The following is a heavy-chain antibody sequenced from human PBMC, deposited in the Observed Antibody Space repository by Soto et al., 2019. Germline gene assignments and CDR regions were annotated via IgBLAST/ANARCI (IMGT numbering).Heavy chain of an antibody. CDR3: ARAPSGPRYSAGRGWFDP. Sequence: QVHLVQSGAEVKKPGTSVRVSCKASGGAVSDYVIAWVRQAPGQGPEWMGGIIPSFGTANYAQTFLARVTQTAAQSTNTGSQELNSLTYEDTAVDYCARAPSGPRYSAGRGWFDPWGQGTLVNVSS. CDR2: IIPSFGTA. CDR1: GGAVSDYV. V-gene: IGHV1-69*01. J-gene: IGHJ5*02. D-gene: IGHD1-26*01.